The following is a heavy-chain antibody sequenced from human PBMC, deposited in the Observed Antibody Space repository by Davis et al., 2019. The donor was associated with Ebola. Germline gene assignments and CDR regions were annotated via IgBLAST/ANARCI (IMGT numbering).Heavy chain of an antibody. V-gene: IGHV4-39*07. J-gene: IGHJ4*02. CDR1: GGSVSSGSYY. D-gene: IGHD3-16*01. CDR3: AREGDPTGGGGYFDY. CDR2: IYHSGST. Sequence: SETLSLTCTVSGGSVSSGSYYWSWLRQSPGKGLEWIGEIYHSGSTNYNPSLKSRVTISVDKSKNQFSLKLSSVTAADTAVYYCAREGDPTGGGGYFDYWGQGTLVTVSS.